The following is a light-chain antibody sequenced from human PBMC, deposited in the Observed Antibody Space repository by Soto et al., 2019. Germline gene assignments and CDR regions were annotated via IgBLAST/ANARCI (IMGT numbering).Light chain of an antibody. CDR2: GAS. J-gene: IGKJ3*01. CDR3: QHRDNWPFT. CDR1: QSVSSSY. Sequence: EIVLTQSPGTLSLSPGERATLSCRASQSVSSSYLAWYQQKPGQAPRLLIYGASTRATGIPARFSGSGSGTEFTLTISSLESEDSAVYYCQHRDNWPFTFGPGTKVDIK. V-gene: IGKV3D-20*02.